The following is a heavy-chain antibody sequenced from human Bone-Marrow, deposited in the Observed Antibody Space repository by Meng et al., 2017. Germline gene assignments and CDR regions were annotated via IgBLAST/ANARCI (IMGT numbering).Heavy chain of an antibody. CDR3: VRDVRQPLDF. V-gene: IGHV1-2*06. J-gene: IGHJ4*02. Sequence: QEPLWEVGAEVKKPGASMTVSCKASGYDFTAYFLPWVRLAPGQGLQWVGQIDPYSGDTVYAQKFRGRVTMTRDTSVNSAYLEVNRLTSDDTAVYYCVRDVRQPLDFWGQGTLVTVSS. CDR1: GYDFTAYF. D-gene: IGHD5-18*01. CDR2: IDPYSGDT.